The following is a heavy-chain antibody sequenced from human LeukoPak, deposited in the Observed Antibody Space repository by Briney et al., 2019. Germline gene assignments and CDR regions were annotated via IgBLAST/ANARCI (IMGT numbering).Heavy chain of an antibody. D-gene: IGHD4-23*01. V-gene: IGHV3-23*01. J-gene: IGHJ6*03. Sequence: GGTLRLSCAASGFTFSSHGMNWVRQAPGKGLEWVSGIRGDGVTTYYADSVKGRFTISRDNSKNSLYLQMNSLRAEDTAVYYCARRWYMDVWGKGTTVTVSS. CDR3: ARRWYMDV. CDR1: GFTFSSHG. CDR2: IRGDGVTT.